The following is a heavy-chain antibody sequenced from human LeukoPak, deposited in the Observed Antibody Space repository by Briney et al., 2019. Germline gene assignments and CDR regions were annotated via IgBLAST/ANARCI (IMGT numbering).Heavy chain of an antibody. J-gene: IGHJ4*02. Sequence: SGTLSLTCAVSGGSISSSNWWSWVRQPPGKGLEWIGEIYHSGSTNYNPSLKSRVTISVDTSKNQFSLKLSSVTAADTAVYYCARQYSGSYLADWGQGTLVTVSS. D-gene: IGHD1-26*01. V-gene: IGHV4-4*02. CDR3: ARQYSGSYLAD. CDR2: IYHSGST. CDR1: GGSISSSNW.